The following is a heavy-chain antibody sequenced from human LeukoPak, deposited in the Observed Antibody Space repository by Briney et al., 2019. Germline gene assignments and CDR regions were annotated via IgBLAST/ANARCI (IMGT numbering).Heavy chain of an antibody. J-gene: IGHJ6*02. D-gene: IGHD6-13*01. CDR2: INPNSGGT. CDR1: GYTFTGYY. V-gene: IGHV1-2*02. CDR3: ARVAAAGTPIWYYYYGMDV. Sequence: GASVKVSCKASGYTFTGYYMHWVRQAPGQGLEWMGWINPNSGGTNYAQKFQGRVTMTRDTSISTAYMELSRLRSDDTAVYYCARVAAAGTPIWYYYYGMDVWGQGTTVTVSS.